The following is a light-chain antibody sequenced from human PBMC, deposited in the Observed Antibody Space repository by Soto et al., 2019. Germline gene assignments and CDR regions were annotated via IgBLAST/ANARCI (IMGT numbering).Light chain of an antibody. Sequence: TQSAAALAVLPSKRATPSCLHGQPVSISYLAWYQHKPGQSPRLLIYGASSRATGVPVRFSGSGSGTDFTLTISRLEHEDFAVYFCQQYDISPVWTFGQGTKVDIK. CDR1: QPVSISY. J-gene: IGKJ1*01. CDR3: QQYDISPVWT. CDR2: GAS. V-gene: IGKV3-20*01.